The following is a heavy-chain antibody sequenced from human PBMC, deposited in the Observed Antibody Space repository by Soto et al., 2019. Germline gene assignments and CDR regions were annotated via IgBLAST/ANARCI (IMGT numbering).Heavy chain of an antibody. CDR1: GGSISGHS. CDR2: IYPSGST. Sequence: SETLSLTCTVSGGSISGHSLIWIRQSAGRGLEWIGHIYPSGSTSYNPSLRSRVTMSLDTSMNQIFLNLTSVTAADTAVFYCVRGRSYSVYDFWGPGTLVTVSS. D-gene: IGHD5-12*01. J-gene: IGHJ4*02. V-gene: IGHV4-4*07. CDR3: VRGRSYSVYDF.